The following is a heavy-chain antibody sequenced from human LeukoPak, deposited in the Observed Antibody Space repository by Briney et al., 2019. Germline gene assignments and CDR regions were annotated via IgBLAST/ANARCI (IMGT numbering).Heavy chain of an antibody. CDR2: ISGSGGST. V-gene: IGHV3-23*01. J-gene: IGHJ4*02. Sequence: GGSLRLSCAASGFTFSSYAMSWVRQAPGKGLEWVSAISGSGGSTYYADSVKGRFTISRDNSKNTLYLQMNSLRAEDTAVYYCAIQGDIVVVPAAMFEYWGQGTVVTVSS. CDR3: AIQGDIVVVPAAMFEY. D-gene: IGHD2-2*01. CDR1: GFTFSSYA.